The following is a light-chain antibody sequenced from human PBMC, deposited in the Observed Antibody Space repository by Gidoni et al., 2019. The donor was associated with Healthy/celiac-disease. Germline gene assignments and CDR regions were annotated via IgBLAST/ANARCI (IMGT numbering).Light chain of an antibody. CDR1: QSINNY. Sequence: DIQMTQSPSSLSASVGDRVTLTCRASQSINNYLAWYQHKPGKVPKLLIYGASTLQSGVPSRFSGSGSGTDFTLTINGLQPEDVATYYCQKCNRTPRTFGQXTKVEIK. V-gene: IGKV1-27*01. J-gene: IGKJ1*01. CDR3: QKCNRTPRT. CDR2: GAS.